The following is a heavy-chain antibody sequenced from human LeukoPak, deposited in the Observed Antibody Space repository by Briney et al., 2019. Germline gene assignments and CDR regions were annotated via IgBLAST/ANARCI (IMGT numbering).Heavy chain of an antibody. Sequence: ASVKVSCKASGYTLTSYGISWVRQAPGRGLEWMGWISAYNGNTNYAQKLQGRVTMTTDTSTSTAYMELRSLRSDDTAVYYCARGWVPAAKGGNWFDPWGQGTLVTVSS. D-gene: IGHD2-2*01. CDR3: ARGWVPAAKGGNWFDP. CDR1: GYTLTSYG. J-gene: IGHJ5*02. V-gene: IGHV1-18*04. CDR2: ISAYNGNT.